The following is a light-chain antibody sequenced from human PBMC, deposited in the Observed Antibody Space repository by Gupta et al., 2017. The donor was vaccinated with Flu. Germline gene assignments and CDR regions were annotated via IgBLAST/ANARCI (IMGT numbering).Light chain of an antibody. CDR1: QSLVDSDGSTY. V-gene: IGKV2-30*01. CDR2: KIS. CDR3: MQGTHWPPFT. J-gene: IGKJ2*01. Sequence: TLGQPASISCRSSQSLVDSDGSTYLNWFQQKPGQSPRRLIHKISNRDSGVPDRFTGSGSGTDFTLTISRVEAEDVGVYFCMQGTHWPPFTFGQGTMLEIK.